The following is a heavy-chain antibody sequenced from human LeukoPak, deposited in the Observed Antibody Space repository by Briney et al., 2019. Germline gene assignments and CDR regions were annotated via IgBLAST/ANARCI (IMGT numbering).Heavy chain of an antibody. J-gene: IGHJ4*02. CDR2: ISSSSSYI. CDR1: GFTFSSYS. CDR3: SRLSAMLRGPEPFYYFEY. Sequence: AGGSLRLSCAASGFTFSSYSMNWVRQAPGKGLEWVSSISSSSSYIYYADSVKGRFTISRDNAKNSLYLQMNSLRAEDTAVYYCSRLSAMLRGPEPFYYFEYWGQGILVTVSS. D-gene: IGHD3-10*01. V-gene: IGHV3-21*01.